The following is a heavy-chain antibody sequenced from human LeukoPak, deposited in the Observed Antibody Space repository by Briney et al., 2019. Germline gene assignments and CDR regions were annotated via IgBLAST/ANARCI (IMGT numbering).Heavy chain of an antibody. CDR3: ARDRVVVPAAMGPFDY. D-gene: IGHD2-2*01. CDR2: INWNGGST. CDR1: GFTFDDYG. V-gene: IGHV3-20*04. J-gene: IGHJ4*02. Sequence: PGGSLRLSCAASGFTFDDYGMSWVRQAPGKGLEWVSGINWNGGSTCYADSVKGRFTISRDNAKNSLYLQMNSLRAEDTALYYCARDRVVVPAAMGPFDYWGQGTLVTVSS.